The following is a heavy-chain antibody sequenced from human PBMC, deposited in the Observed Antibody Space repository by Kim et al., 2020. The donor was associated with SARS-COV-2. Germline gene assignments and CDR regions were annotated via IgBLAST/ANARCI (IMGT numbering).Heavy chain of an antibody. CDR1: GGSISSSSYY. J-gene: IGHJ4*02. CDR2: IYYSGST. Sequence: SETLSLTCTVSGGSISSSSYYWGWIRQPPGKGLEWIGSIYYSGSTYYNPSLKSRVTISVDTSKNQFSLKLSSVTAADTAVYYCARHVATVVTNFDYWGQGTLVTVSS. V-gene: IGHV4-39*01. D-gene: IGHD4-17*01. CDR3: ARHVATVVTNFDY.